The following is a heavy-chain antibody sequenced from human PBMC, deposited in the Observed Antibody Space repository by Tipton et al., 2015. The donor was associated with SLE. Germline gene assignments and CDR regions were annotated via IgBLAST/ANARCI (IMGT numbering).Heavy chain of an antibody. Sequence: TLSLTCVVSGGSISSGGYSWSWIRQTPGKGLEWIGYIYQSGSTYYNPSLKSRVSISVDTSNNQFSLKLTSVTAADTAVYYCARGGLIPGYFDSWGQGTLVTVSS. CDR1: GGSISSGGYS. CDR2: IYQSGST. J-gene: IGHJ4*02. D-gene: IGHD2-21*01. V-gene: IGHV4-30-2*01. CDR3: ARGGLIPGYFDS.